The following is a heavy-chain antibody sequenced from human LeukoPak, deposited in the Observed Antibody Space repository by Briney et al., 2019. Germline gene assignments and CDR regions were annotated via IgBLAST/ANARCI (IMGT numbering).Heavy chain of an antibody. CDR1: GFTFTSSA. Sequence: SVKVSCKASGFTFTSSAVQWVRQARGQRLEWIGWIVVGSGNTNYAQKFQERVTITRDMSTSTAYMELSSLRSEDTAVYYCAADGTTVHYYYYGMDVWGQGTTVTVSS. CDR3: AADGTTVHYYYYGMDV. D-gene: IGHD4-11*01. V-gene: IGHV1-58*01. CDR2: IVVGSGNT. J-gene: IGHJ6*02.